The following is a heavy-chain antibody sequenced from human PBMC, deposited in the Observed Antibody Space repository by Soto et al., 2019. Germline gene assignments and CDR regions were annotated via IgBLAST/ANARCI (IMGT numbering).Heavy chain of an antibody. CDR1: GGTFGSYA. CDR3: ARPIQYYFDTSAQSAWFDP. V-gene: IGHV1-69*13. J-gene: IGHJ5*02. D-gene: IGHD3-22*01. CDR2: IIPIFSTP. Sequence: SVKVSCKTSGGTFGSYAISWVRQAPGQGLEWMGGIIPIFSTPNYAQKFQSRVTITADESTSTAYMELGSLRSEDTAVYYCARPIQYYFDTSAQSAWFDPWGQGTLVTVSS.